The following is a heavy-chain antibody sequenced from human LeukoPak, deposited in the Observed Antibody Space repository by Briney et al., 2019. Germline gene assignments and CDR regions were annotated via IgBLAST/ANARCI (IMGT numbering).Heavy chain of an antibody. CDR3: ARGTYVLRFLEWLNDAFDI. V-gene: IGHV1-46*01. D-gene: IGHD3-3*01. CDR2: INPSGGST. J-gene: IGHJ3*02. Sequence: ASVKVSCKASGYTFTSYYMHWVRQAPGQGLEWMGIINPSGGSTSYAQKFQGRVTMTRDTSTSTVYMELSSLRSEDTAVYYCARGTYVLRFLEWLNDAFDIWGQGTMVTVSS. CDR1: GYTFTSYY.